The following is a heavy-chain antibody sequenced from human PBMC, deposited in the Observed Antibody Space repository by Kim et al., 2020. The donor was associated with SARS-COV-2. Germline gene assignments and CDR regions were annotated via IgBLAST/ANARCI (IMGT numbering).Heavy chain of an antibody. CDR2: INAGNGNT. J-gene: IGHJ5*02. CDR3: ARDWYSVLLWFGEPYDNWFDP. V-gene: IGHV1-3*01. Sequence: ASVKVSCKASGYTFTSYAMHWVRQAPGQRLERMGWINAGNGNTKYSQKFQGRVTITRDTSASTAYMELSSLRSEDTAVYYCARDWYSVLLWFGEPYDNWFDPWGQGALVTVSS. D-gene: IGHD3-10*01. CDR1: GYTFTSYA.